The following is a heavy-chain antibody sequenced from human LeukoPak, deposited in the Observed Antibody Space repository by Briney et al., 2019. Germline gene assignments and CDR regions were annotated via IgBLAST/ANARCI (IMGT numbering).Heavy chain of an antibody. CDR1: GGSFSGYY. CDR2: INHSGST. V-gene: IGHV4-34*01. Sequence: PSETLSLTCAVYGGSFSGYYWSWIRQPPGKGLEWIGEINHSGSTNYNPSLKSRVTISVDTSKNQFSLKLSSVTAADTAVYYCARGNFDWLLSDYYYYMDVWGRGTTVTVSS. D-gene: IGHD3-9*01. CDR3: ARGNFDWLLSDYYYYMDV. J-gene: IGHJ6*03.